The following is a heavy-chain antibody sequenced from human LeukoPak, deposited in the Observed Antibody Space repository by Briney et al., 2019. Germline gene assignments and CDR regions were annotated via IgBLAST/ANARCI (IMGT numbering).Heavy chain of an antibody. Sequence: GESLKISCKGSGYSFTSYWIGWVRQMPGKGLEWMGIIYPGDSDTRYRPSFQGQVTISADKSISTAYLQWSSLKASDTAMYYCARRRDTAMGQYYFDYWGQGTLVTVST. CDR3: ARRRDTAMGQYYFDY. V-gene: IGHV5-51*01. J-gene: IGHJ4*02. D-gene: IGHD5-18*01. CDR2: IYPGDSDT. CDR1: GYSFTSYW.